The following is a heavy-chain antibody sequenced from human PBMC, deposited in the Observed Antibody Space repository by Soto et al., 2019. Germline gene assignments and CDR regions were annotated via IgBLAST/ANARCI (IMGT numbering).Heavy chain of an antibody. V-gene: IGHV3-30*03. D-gene: IGHD3-10*01. Sequence: QVQLVESGGGVVQPGRSLGLSCATSGFTFSIYVMHWVREAPGKGLEWVAVIAHDGNNKYYGDSVKGRFTISRDNSKNTLYLQMNSLRAADTAVYYCARPPADKERDRLLRVPLELWGQGTLVTVSS. J-gene: IGHJ4*02. CDR2: IAHDGNNK. CDR1: GFTFSIYV. CDR3: ARPPADKERDRLLRVPLEL.